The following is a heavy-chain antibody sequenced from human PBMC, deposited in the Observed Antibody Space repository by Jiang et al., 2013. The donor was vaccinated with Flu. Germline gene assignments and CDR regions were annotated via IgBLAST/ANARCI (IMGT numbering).Heavy chain of an antibody. CDR1: GGSISSSSYY. V-gene: IGHV4-39*01. Sequence: GSGLVKPSETLSLTCTVSGGSISSSSYYWGWIRQPPGKGLEWIGTIHYSGSTHYNPSLKSRVTISVDTSKNQFSLKLSSVTAADTAVYHCARRDRSGGFDNWFDPWGQGTLVTVSS. J-gene: IGHJ5*02. D-gene: IGHD2-15*01. CDR3: ARRDRSGGFDNWFDP. CDR2: IHYSGST.